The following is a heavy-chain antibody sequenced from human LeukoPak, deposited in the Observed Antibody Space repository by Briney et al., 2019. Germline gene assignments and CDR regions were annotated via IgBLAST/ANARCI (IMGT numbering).Heavy chain of an antibody. CDR2: INPSGGST. Sequence: ASVKVSCKASGYTFTSYYMHWVRQAPAQGLEWMGIINPSGGSTSYAQKFQGRVTMTRDTSTSTVYMELSSLRSEDTAVYYCATGGYYDSSGYSVDYWGQGTLVTVSS. J-gene: IGHJ4*02. D-gene: IGHD3-22*01. CDR3: ATGGYYDSSGYSVDY. CDR1: GYTFTSYY. V-gene: IGHV1-46*01.